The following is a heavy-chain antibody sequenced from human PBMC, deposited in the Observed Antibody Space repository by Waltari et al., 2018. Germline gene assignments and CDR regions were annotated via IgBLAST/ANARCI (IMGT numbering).Heavy chain of an antibody. D-gene: IGHD2-15*01. V-gene: IGHV3-21*05. J-gene: IGHJ4*02. CDR2: IDSTGTYM. CDR1: GFTSSGYS. Sequence: EVQLVESGGDLVPPGGSLRLSCAASGFTSSGYSMNWVRQTPGKGLEWIAYIDSTGTYMDYTDSVKGRFTIARDNAKKTLFLQLTSLRVEDTALYYCARDGRDFNYYGYYFDLWGQGTMVTVSS. CDR3: ARDGRDFNYYGYYFDL.